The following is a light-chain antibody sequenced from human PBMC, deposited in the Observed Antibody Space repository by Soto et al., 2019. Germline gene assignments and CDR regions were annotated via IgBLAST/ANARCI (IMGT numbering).Light chain of an antibody. CDR1: QGISNH. J-gene: IGKJ1*01. Sequence: DTQMTQSPSSLSASVGDRVTITCRASQGISNHLAWYQQKPGKVPKLLIYAASTLQSGVPSRFSGSGSGTDFPLTISSLQPEDVATYYFQKYNSAPWTFGQGTKVEIK. CDR2: AAS. CDR3: QKYNSAPWT. V-gene: IGKV1-27*01.